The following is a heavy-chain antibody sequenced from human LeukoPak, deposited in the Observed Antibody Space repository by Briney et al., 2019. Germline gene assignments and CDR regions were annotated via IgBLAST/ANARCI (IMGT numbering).Heavy chain of an antibody. D-gene: IGHD1-26*01. J-gene: IGHJ6*03. Sequence: SVKVSCKASGGTFISYAISWVRQAPGQGLEWMGRIIPIFGTANYAQKFQGRVTITTDESTSTAYMELSSLRSEDTAVYYCARDRIVGATTGYYYYMDVWGKGTTVTVSS. CDR1: GGTFISYA. CDR2: IIPIFGTA. CDR3: ARDRIVGATTGYYYYMDV. V-gene: IGHV1-69*05.